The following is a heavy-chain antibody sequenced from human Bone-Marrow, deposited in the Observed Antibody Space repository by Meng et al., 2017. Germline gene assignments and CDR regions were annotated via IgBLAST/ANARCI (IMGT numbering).Heavy chain of an antibody. CDR2: INPSGGST. D-gene: IGHD1-1*01. Sequence: QVLLVASGAEVKKPGAQVKVSCKASGYTFTSYYMHWVRQAPGQGLEWMGIINPSGGSTSYAQKFQGRVTMTRDTSTSTVYMELSSLRSEDTAVYYCARETTRVWWFDPWGQGTLVTVSS. V-gene: IGHV1-46*01. J-gene: IGHJ5*02. CDR1: GYTFTSYY. CDR3: ARETTRVWWFDP.